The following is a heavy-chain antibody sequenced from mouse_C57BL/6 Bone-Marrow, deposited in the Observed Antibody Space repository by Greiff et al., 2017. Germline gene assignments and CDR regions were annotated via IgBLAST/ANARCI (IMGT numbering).Heavy chain of an antibody. J-gene: IGHJ4*01. CDR2: INPYNGGT. CDR1: GYTFTDYY. D-gene: IGHD3-2*02. Sequence: EVQLQQSGPVLVKPGASVKMSCKASGYTFTDYYMNWVKQSHGKSLEWIGVINPYNGGTSYNQKFKGKATLTVDKSSSTAYMELNSLTSEDSAVYYCARMGQLRPGAMDYWGQGTSVTVSS. CDR3: ARMGQLRPGAMDY. V-gene: IGHV1-19*01.